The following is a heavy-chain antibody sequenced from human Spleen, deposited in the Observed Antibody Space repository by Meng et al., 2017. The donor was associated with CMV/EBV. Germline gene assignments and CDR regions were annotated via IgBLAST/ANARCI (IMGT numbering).Heavy chain of an antibody. CDR1: LSSYA. J-gene: IGHJ4*02. Sequence: LSSYAITWLRQSPGQGLEWMGNISPVFGATNYAQKFQGRVTLSTGESTNTVYMELNSLTSEDTAVYYCAREDPGRYCNTNVCFAFDYWGQGTLVTVSS. CDR3: AREDPGRYCNTNVCFAFDY. V-gene: IGHV1-69*05. D-gene: IGHD2/OR15-2a*01. CDR2: ISPVFGAT.